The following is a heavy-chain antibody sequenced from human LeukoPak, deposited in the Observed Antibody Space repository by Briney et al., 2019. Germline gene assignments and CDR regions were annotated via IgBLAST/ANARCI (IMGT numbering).Heavy chain of an antibody. V-gene: IGHV4-34*01. CDR1: GENFSIYF. CDR3: ARPGLAYCGADCYSTEGYYFDY. J-gene: IGHJ4*02. Sequence: SETLSLTCSVYGENFSIYFYSWIRQPPGKGLEWIGEINHGGSTSYNPSLKSRVTISVDTSKNQFSLRLSSVTAADTAMYYCARPGLAYCGADCYSTEGYYFDYWSQGTLVTVSS. D-gene: IGHD2-21*01. CDR2: INHGGST.